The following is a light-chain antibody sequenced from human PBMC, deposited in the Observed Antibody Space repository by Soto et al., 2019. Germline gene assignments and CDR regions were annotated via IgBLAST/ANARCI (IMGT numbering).Light chain of an antibody. CDR2: EAS. J-gene: IGKJ1*01. CDR3: QQYNSYST. V-gene: IGKV1-5*03. Sequence: DIQMSQSPSTLSASVGDRVTITCRASQSISSWLAWYQQKPGKATKLLFYEASSLESGVPSWFSGSGSGKEITLTISSLQPDDVANYYCQQYNSYSTFGEGTKVDI. CDR1: QSISSW.